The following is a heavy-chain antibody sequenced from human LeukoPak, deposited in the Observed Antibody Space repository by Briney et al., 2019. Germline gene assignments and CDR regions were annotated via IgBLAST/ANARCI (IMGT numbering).Heavy chain of an antibody. V-gene: IGHV3-21*04. CDR2: ISRIGNI. CDR3: AKDREPGITIFGVVIMGPYFDY. Sequence: GGSLRLSCAASGFTLSNYNMNWVRQAPGKGLEWVSSISRIGNIKYADSLEGRFTISRDNAKNSLYLQMNSLRAEDTAVYYCAKDREPGITIFGVVIMGPYFDYWGQGTLVTVSS. CDR1: GFTLSNYN. D-gene: IGHD3-3*01. J-gene: IGHJ4*02.